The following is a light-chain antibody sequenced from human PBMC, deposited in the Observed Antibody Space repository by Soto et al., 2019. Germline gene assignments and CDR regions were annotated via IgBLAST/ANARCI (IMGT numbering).Light chain of an antibody. CDR2: GAS. CDR3: QQYGSSPYT. V-gene: IGKV3-20*01. J-gene: IGKJ2*01. Sequence: EIVLTQSPGTLSLSPGERATLSCRASQSVSGSSLAWYQQKPGQAPRLLIYGASSRATGIPDRFSGSGSGTDFTLTIRRLEPEDFAVYYWQQYGSSPYTFGQGAKLEIK. CDR1: QSVSGSS.